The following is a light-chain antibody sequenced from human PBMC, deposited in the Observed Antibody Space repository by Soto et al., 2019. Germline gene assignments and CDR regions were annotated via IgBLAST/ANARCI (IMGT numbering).Light chain of an antibody. V-gene: IGKV2-28*01. Sequence: DIVMTQSPLSLPVTPGEPASISCRSSQSLLHSNGYNYLDWYLQKPGQSPQLLIYLGSYRASGVPDRFSGSGSGTDFTLTISRLEPEDFAVYYCQQYGSSPRTFGGGTKVDIK. J-gene: IGKJ4*01. CDR1: QSLLHSNGYNY. CDR2: LGS. CDR3: QQYGSSPRT.